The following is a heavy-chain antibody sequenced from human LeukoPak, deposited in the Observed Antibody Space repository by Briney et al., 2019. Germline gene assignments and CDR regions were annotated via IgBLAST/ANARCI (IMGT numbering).Heavy chain of an antibody. CDR3: ARGWCSGGSCSPPRL. Sequence: ASVKVSCKASGYTFTGYYMHWVRQAPGQGLEGMGWINPNSGGTNYAQKFQGRVTMTRDTSISTAYMELSRLRSDDTAVYYCARGWCSGGSCSPPRLWGQGTLVTVSS. D-gene: IGHD2-15*01. CDR2: INPNSGGT. CDR1: GYTFTGYY. J-gene: IGHJ4*02. V-gene: IGHV1-2*02.